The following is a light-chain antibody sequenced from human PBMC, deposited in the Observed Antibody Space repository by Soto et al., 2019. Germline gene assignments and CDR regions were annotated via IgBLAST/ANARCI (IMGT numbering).Light chain of an antibody. Sequence: QSALTQPASVSGSPGQSITISCTGTSSDVGRYNYVSWYQHHPGKAPQVVIYGVSNRPSGVSNRLSGSKSGNTASLTISGLQAEDEADYYCSSSTTTSWVFGTGTKVTGL. CDR3: SSSTTTSWV. CDR2: GVS. V-gene: IGLV2-14*01. CDR1: SSDVGRYNY. J-gene: IGLJ1*01.